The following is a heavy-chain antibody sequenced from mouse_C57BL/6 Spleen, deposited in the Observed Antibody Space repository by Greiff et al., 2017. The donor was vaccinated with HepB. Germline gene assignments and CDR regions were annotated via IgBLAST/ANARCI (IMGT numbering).Heavy chain of an antibody. J-gene: IGHJ2*01. D-gene: IGHD2-5*01. Sequence: VKLMESGAELVRPGTSVKVSCKASGYAFTNYLIEWVKQRPGQGLEWIGVINPGSGGTNYNEKFKGKATLTADKSSSTAYMQLSSLTSEDSAVYFCARSYYSNYFDYWCQGTTLTVSS. CDR1: GYAFTNYL. CDR2: INPGSGGT. CDR3: ARSYYSNYFDY. V-gene: IGHV1-54*01.